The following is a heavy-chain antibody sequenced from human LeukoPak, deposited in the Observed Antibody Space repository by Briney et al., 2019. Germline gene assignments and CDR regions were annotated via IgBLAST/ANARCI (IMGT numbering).Heavy chain of an antibody. CDR1: GGSISSSSYY. D-gene: IGHD4-11*01. V-gene: IGHV4-39*01. CDR3: ASLNYVYYYYYMDV. CDR2: IYYSGST. Sequence: PSETLCLTCTVSGGSISSSSYYWGWIRQPPGKGLEWIGSIYYSGSTYYNPSLKSRVTISVDTSKNQFSLKLSSVTAADTAVYYCASLNYVYYYYYMDVWGKGTTVTVSS. J-gene: IGHJ6*03.